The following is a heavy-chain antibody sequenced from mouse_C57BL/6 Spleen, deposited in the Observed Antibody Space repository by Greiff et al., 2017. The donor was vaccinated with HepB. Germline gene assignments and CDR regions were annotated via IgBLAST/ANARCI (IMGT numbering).Heavy chain of an antibody. D-gene: IGHD2-3*01. CDR1: GFSLTSYG. J-gene: IGHJ1*03. V-gene: IGHV2-5*01. Sequence: VKLEESGPGLVQPSQSLSITCTVSGFSLTSYGLHWVRQSPGKGLEWLGVIWRGGSTDYNAAFMSRLSITKDNSKSQVFFKMNSLQADDTAIYYCARSTMVTHWYFDVWGTGTTVTVAS. CDR3: ARSTMVTHWYFDV. CDR2: IWRGGST.